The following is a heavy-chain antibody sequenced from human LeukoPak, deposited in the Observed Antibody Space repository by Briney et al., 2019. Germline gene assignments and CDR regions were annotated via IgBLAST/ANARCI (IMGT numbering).Heavy chain of an antibody. CDR1: GYSLTSYW. Sequence: GEFLKISCKGSGYSLTSYWIGWVRQMPGKGLEWMGIIYPGDSDTRYSPSFQGQVTISADKSISTAYLQWSSLKASDTAMYYCARLGDFWSGSPSGSYYYGMDVWGQGTTVTASS. CDR3: ARLGDFWSGSPSGSYYYGMDV. V-gene: IGHV5-51*01. J-gene: IGHJ6*02. CDR2: IYPGDSDT. D-gene: IGHD3-3*01.